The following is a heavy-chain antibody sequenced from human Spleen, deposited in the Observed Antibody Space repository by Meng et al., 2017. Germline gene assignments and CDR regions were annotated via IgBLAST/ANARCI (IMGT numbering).Heavy chain of an antibody. Sequence: VKLQDAGPRLVMPSGTRSLTCSISVTSVSSCSNYWTWIRQPPWKGLVWIGYVYYNGHTSYKPSLKSRVTISMDTSKRQFSLKLTSVTAADAAVYYCARGGGSGYTYGLAYWGQGILVTASS. D-gene: IGHD5-18*01. CDR2: VYYNGHT. CDR1: VTSVSSCSNY. V-gene: IGHV4-61*01. CDR3: ARGGGSGYTYGLAY. J-gene: IGHJ4*02.